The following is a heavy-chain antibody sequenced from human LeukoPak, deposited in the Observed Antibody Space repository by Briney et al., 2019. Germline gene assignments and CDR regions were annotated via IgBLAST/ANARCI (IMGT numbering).Heavy chain of an antibody. CDR1: GFTFSSYA. J-gene: IGHJ4*02. V-gene: IGHV3-23*01. CDR3: AKDRVVGVSGTDY. Sequence: PGGSLRLSCAASGFTFSSYAMSWVRQAPGKGLEWVSAISGSGGSTYYADFVKGRFTISRDNSKNTLYLQMSSLRAGDTAVYYCAKDRVVGVSGTDYWGQGTQVTVSS. D-gene: IGHD1-26*01. CDR2: ISGSGGST.